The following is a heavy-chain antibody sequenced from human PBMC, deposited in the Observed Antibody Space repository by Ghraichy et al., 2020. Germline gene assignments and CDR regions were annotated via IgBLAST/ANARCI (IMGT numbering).Heavy chain of an antibody. V-gene: IGHV4-59*01. D-gene: IGHD3-3*01. Sequence: ETLSLTCTVSGGSINNYYWSWIRQPPGKGLDWIGNIYYSGSTNYNPSLKSRISISVDTSRTQFSLKLSSVTDADTAVYYCARGTIFGVVTNWGQGTLVTVSS. CDR1: GGSINNYY. CDR3: ARGTIFGVVTN. J-gene: IGHJ4*02. CDR2: IYYSGST.